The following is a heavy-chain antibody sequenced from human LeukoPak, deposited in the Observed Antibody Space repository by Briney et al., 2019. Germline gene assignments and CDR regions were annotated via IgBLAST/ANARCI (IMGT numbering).Heavy chain of an antibody. Sequence: GGSLRLSCAASGFTFSSYAMHWVRKAPGKGLEWVAVISYDGSNKYYADSVKGRFTISRDNSKNTLYLQMNSLRAEDTAVYYCARALARFGDFDPWGQGTLVTVSS. D-gene: IGHD3-10*01. CDR1: GFTFSSYA. J-gene: IGHJ5*02. CDR2: ISYDGSNK. V-gene: IGHV3-30-3*01. CDR3: ARALARFGDFDP.